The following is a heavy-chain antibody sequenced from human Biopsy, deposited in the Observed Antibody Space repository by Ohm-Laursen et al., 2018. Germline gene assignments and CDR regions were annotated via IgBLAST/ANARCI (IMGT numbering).Heavy chain of an antibody. CDR2: MTPKTGKT. CDR1: GYTFTDYD. Sequence: ASVKVSCKASGYTFTDYDINWVRQASGQGLEWVGWMTPKTGKTGYTQKLQGRLTMTRDTSTSTAYTELSSLRSEDTAIYYCARGGYDYVYWGQGTLVTVSS. J-gene: IGHJ4*02. V-gene: IGHV1-8*01. CDR3: ARGGYDYVY. D-gene: IGHD5-12*01.